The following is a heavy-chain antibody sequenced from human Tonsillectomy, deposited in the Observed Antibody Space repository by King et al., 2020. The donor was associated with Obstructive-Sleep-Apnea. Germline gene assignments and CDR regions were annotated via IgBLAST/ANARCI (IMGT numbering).Heavy chain of an antibody. CDR1: GITFENYA. Sequence: VQLVEAGGGVVQPGRSLRLSCAASGITFENYAMHWVRQAPGKGLGGVAAISYDGNKKNYADSVKGRFTISRDNSKNTLYLQMNSLRGEDTAVYCCARDQWYTSGFAYGMDVWGQGTTVTVSS. J-gene: IGHJ6*02. CDR3: ARDQWYTSGFAYGMDV. CDR2: ISYDGNKK. D-gene: IGHD6-19*01. V-gene: IGHV3-30*04.